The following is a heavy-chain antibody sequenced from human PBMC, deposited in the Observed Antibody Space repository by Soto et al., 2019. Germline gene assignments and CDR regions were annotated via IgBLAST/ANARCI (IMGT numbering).Heavy chain of an antibody. CDR1: GDSISSGGYY. V-gene: IGHV4-31*03. CDR3: XXXXXXXXXXXXXXP. CDR2: IYYSGSG. Sequence: QVQLQESGPGLVKPSQTLSLTCTVSGDSISSGGYYWSWIRQHPGKGLEWIGYIYYSGSGHNNPSLKSRVTISVDTSKNEFSLKLSSVTAADTAVYXXXXXXXXXXXXXXXXPWGQGTLVTVSS. J-gene: IGHJ5*02.